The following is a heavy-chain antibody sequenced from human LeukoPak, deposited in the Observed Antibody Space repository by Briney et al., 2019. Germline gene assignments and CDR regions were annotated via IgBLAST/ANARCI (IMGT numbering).Heavy chain of an antibody. J-gene: IGHJ4*02. V-gene: IGHV4-4*07. CDR3: AMENSGSDEGFDY. CDR1: GGSISSYY. D-gene: IGHD1-26*01. Sequence: SETLSLTCTVSGGSISSYYRSWIRQPAGKGLEWIGRIYTSGSTNYNASLKSRVIMSVDTSKNQFSLKLRSVTAADDAVVYCAMENSGSDEGFDYWGQGTLVTVSS. CDR2: IYTSGST.